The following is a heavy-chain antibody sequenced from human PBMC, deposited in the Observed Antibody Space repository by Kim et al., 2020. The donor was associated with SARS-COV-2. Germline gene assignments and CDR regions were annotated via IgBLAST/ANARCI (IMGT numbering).Heavy chain of an antibody. CDR2: ISASVNYA. J-gene: IGHJ6*02. CDR1: GFTFSNYA. CDR3: AKGSSNYFIRNGVDV. V-gene: IGHV3-23*01. Sequence: GGSLRLSCAASGFTFSNYAMVWVRQAPGKGLEWVSVISASVNYAYADSVKGRFTISRDNSKNTLYLQMNSLRAEDTAVYYCAKGSSNYFIRNGVDVWGQGTTVTVSS. D-gene: IGHD4-4*01.